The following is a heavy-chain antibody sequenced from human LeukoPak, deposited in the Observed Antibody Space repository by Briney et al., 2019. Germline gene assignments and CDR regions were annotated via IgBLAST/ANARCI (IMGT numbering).Heavy chain of an antibody. Sequence: PGGSLRLSCAASGFTFSSYEMNWVRQAPGKGLEWVSYISSSGSTIYYADSVKGRFTISRDNAKNSLYLQMNSPRAEDTAVYYCARDNGYYYYGMDVWGKGTTVTVSS. CDR1: GFTFSSYE. V-gene: IGHV3-48*03. CDR3: ARDNGYYYYGMDV. J-gene: IGHJ6*04. CDR2: ISSSGSTI.